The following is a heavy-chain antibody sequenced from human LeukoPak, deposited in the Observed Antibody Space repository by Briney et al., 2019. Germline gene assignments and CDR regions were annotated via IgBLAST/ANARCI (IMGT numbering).Heavy chain of an antibody. CDR3: ARDQGATYYYGMDV. V-gene: IGHV3-48*02. CDR1: GFTFSSYS. Sequence: PGGSLGLSCAASGFTFSSYSMNWVRQAPGNGLEWVSYISSSSSTIYYADSVKGRFTISRDNAKNSLYPQMNSLRDEDTAVYYCARDQGATYYYGMDVWGQGTTVTVSS. D-gene: IGHD1-26*01. CDR2: ISSSSSTI. J-gene: IGHJ6*02.